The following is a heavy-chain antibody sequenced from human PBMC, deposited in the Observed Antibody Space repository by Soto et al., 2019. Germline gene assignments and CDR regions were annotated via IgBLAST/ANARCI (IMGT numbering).Heavy chain of an antibody. CDR1: GFTFSSYA. CDR2: ISYDGSNK. J-gene: IGHJ6*02. D-gene: IGHD3-22*01. V-gene: IGHV3-30-3*01. CDR3: ARVDYYDSSGYYIPLYYYYDMDV. Sequence: GGSPRLSCAASGFTFSSYAMHWVRQAPGKGLEWVAVISYDGSNKYYADSVKGRFTISRDNSKNTLYLQMNSLRAEDTAVYYCARVDYYDSSGYYIPLYYYYDMDVWGQGTTVTVSS.